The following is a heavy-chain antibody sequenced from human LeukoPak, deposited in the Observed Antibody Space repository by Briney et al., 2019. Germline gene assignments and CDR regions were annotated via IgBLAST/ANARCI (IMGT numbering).Heavy chain of an antibody. Sequence: ASETLSLTCTVSGGSISIEGYYWTWIRQHPGKGLEWIGYIYYSGGTYYNPSPKSRLTISVDTSKNQFSLRLSSVTAADTAVYFCARDDCNGGSCYSYWGQGTLVTVSS. CDR2: IYYSGGT. D-gene: IGHD2-15*01. V-gene: IGHV4-31*03. CDR3: ARDDCNGGSCYSY. CDR1: GGSISIEGYY. J-gene: IGHJ4*02.